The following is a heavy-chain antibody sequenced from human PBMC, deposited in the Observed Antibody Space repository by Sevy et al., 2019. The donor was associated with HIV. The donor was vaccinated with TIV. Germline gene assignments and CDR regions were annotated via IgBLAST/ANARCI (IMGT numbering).Heavy chain of an antibody. CDR3: AREVGFDY. Sequence: GGSLRFSCAASGFTFSSYAMHWVRQAPGKGLEWVAVISYDGSNKYYADSVKGRFTISRDNSKNTLYLQMNSLRAEDTAVYYCAREVGFDYWGQGTLVTVSS. V-gene: IGHV3-30-3*01. J-gene: IGHJ4*02. D-gene: IGHD1-26*01. CDR1: GFTFSSYA. CDR2: ISYDGSNK.